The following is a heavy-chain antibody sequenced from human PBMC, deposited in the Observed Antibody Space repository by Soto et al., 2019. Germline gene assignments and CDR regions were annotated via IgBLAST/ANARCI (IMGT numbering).Heavy chain of an antibody. J-gene: IGHJ4*02. V-gene: IGHV3-30*18. D-gene: IGHD3-10*01. CDR1: GFTFSSYG. CDR2: ISYDGSNK. Sequence: PGGSLRLSCAASGFTFSSYGMHWVRQAPGKGLEWVAVISYDGSNKYYADSVKGRFTISRDNSKNTLYLQMNSLRAEDTAVYYCAKSMVRGVIITGVFDYWGQGT. CDR3: AKSMVRGVIITGVFDY.